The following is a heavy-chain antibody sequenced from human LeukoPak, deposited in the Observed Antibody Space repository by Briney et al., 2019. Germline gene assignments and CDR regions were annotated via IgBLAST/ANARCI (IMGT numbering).Heavy chain of an antibody. V-gene: IGHV4-59*01. CDR1: GDSISSYY. D-gene: IGHD3-9*01. Sequence: SETLSLTCTVSGDSISSYYWSWIRQPPGKGLEWIGYIYHSGNIRYYNPSLKSRVTISVDTSKNQFSLKLSSVTAADTAVYYCARVFRRNVDYWGQGTLVTVSS. CDR2: IYHSGNI. CDR3: ARVFRRNVDY. J-gene: IGHJ4*02.